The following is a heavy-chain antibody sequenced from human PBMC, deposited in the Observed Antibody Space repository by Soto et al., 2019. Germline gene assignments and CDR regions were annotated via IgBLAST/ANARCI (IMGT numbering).Heavy chain of an antibody. CDR3: ATYCSGGTCPPGTWN. J-gene: IGHJ3*01. CDR2: INPGGGST. V-gene: IGHV1-46*03. Sequence: QVQLVQSGAEVKKPGASVKVSCKASGYTFTSYYMHWVRQAPGQGLEWMGIINPGGGSTSYAQKFQGRVTMTRDTSTSTLYMEVSSLRSEDTAVYYCATYCSGGTCPPGTWNWGQGTMVTVSS. CDR1: GYTFTSYY. D-gene: IGHD2-15*01.